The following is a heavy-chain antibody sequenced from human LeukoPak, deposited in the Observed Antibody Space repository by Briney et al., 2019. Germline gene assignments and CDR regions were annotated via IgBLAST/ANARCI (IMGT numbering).Heavy chain of an antibody. J-gene: IGHJ4*02. Sequence: SGGSLRLSCAASGFTFSSYAMSWVRQAPGKGLEWVSAISGSGGSTYYADSVKGRFTISRDNSKNTLYLQMNSLRAEDTAVYYCARIKWELPLFDYWGQGTLVTVSS. CDR3: ARIKWELPLFDY. CDR1: GFTFSSYA. CDR2: ISGSGGST. D-gene: IGHD1-26*01. V-gene: IGHV3-23*01.